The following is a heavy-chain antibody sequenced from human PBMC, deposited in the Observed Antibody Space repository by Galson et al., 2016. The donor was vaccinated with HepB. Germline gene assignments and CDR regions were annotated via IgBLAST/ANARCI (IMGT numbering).Heavy chain of an antibody. D-gene: IGHD5-12*01. V-gene: IGHV3-21*04. CDR3: ARDRVDIVAAPSSIRNYYGMDV. Sequence: SLRLSCAASGFTFRAYTMNWVRQAPGKGLQWVSSISSGSRHISNADSLKGRFSISRDGAKNSVFLQMNSLTVDDTAKYFCARDRVDIVAAPSSIRNYYGMDVWGQGTTVTVSS. CDR1: GFTFRAYT. J-gene: IGHJ6*02. CDR2: ISSGSRHI.